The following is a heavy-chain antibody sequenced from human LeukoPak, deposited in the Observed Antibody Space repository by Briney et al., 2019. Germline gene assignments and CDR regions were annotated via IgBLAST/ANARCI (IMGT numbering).Heavy chain of an antibody. V-gene: IGHV1-2*02. J-gene: IGHJ5*02. CDR1: GYTFTGYY. Sequence: ASVKVSCKASGYTFTGYYMHWVRQAPGQGLEWMGWINPNSGGTNYAQKFQGRVTMTRDTSISTAYMELSRLRSDDTAVYYCAREVVVVPAARWFDPWGQGTLVTVSS. D-gene: IGHD2-2*01. CDR3: AREVVVVPAARWFDP. CDR2: INPNSGGT.